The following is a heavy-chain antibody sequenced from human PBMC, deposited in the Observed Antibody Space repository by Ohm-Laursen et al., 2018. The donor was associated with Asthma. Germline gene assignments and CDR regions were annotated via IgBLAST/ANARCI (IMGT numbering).Heavy chain of an antibody. CDR1: GFTFSSYA. J-gene: IGHJ4*02. V-gene: IGHV3-30*04. CDR3: ARETLRYFDWYAGYYFDY. CDR2: ISYDGSNK. Sequence: SLRLSCAASGFTFSSYAMHWVRQAPGKGLEWVAVISYDGSNKYYADSVKGRFTISRDNSKKTLYLQMNSLRAEDTAVYYCARETLRYFDWYAGYYFDYWGQGTLVTVSS. D-gene: IGHD3-9*01.